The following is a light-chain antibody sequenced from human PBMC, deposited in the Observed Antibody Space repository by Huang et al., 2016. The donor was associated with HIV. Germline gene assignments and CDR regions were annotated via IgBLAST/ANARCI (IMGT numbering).Light chain of an antibody. CDR3: QQYGSLGT. CDR2: GAS. Sequence: EIVLTQSPGTLSLSPGERATLSCRASQSVRSNHLAWYQQKPGQAPRLLIYGASSRATGIPDRFSGSGSGTDFTLTISRLEPEDFAVYYCQQYGSLGTFGQGTKLEIK. V-gene: IGKV3-20*01. J-gene: IGKJ2*02. CDR1: QSVRSNH.